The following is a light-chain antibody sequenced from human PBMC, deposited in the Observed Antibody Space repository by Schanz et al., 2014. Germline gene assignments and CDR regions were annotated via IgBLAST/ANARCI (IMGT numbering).Light chain of an antibody. CDR2: DNN. J-gene: IGLJ2*01. V-gene: IGLV1-51*01. CDR3: GTWDSSLSTGV. CDR1: SSNIGSNF. Sequence: QSVLTQPPSASGTPGQRVTISCSGSSSNIGSNFVYWYQQLPGTAPKLLIYDNNKRPSGIPDRFFGSKSGTSATLGITGLQTGDEADYYCGTWDSSLSTGVFGGGTKLTV.